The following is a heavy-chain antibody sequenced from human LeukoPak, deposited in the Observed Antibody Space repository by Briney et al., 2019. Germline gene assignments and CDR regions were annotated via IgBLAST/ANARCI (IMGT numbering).Heavy chain of an antibody. Sequence: PSETLSLTCTVSGGSIDSYYWSWIRQPPGKGLEWIGYIYYTGSTEYHPSLKSRVTISLDTSKNQFSLKLTSVTAADTAVYYCARVYQSAEHYFDYWGQGNLASVSS. V-gene: IGHV4-59*01. CDR2: IYYTGST. CDR1: GGSIDSYY. J-gene: IGHJ4*02. D-gene: IGHD2-2*01. CDR3: ARVYQSAEHYFDY.